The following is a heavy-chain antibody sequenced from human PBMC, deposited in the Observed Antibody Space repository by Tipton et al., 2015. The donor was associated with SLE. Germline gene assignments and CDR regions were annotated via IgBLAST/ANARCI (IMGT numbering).Heavy chain of an antibody. Sequence: QLVQSGAEVKKPGASVKVSCKASGYTFTSYGISWVRQAPGQGLEWMGGISAYNGNTNYAQKLQGRVTMTTDTSTSTAYMELRSLRSDDTAVYYCARDAPYYYYYYGMDVWGQGTTVTVSS. V-gene: IGHV1-18*01. CDR1: GYTFTSYG. CDR2: ISAYNGNT. CDR3: ARDAPYYYYYYGMDV. J-gene: IGHJ6*02.